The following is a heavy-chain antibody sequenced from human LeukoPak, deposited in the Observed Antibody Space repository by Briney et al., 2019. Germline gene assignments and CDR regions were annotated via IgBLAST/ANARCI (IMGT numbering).Heavy chain of an antibody. V-gene: IGHV4-30-2*01. J-gene: IGHJ3*02. CDR1: GGSISSGGYS. D-gene: IGHD6-6*01. CDR3: ARGASSIGAFDI. CDR2: IYHSGST. Sequence: SQTLSLTCAVSGGSISSGGYSWSWIRQPPGKGLEWIGYIYHSGSTYYSPSLKSRVTISVDRSKNQFSLKLSSVTAADTAVYYCARGASSIGAFDIWGQGTMVTVSS.